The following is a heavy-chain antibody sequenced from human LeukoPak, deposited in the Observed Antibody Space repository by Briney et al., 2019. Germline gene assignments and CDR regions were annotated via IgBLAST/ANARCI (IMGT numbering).Heavy chain of an antibody. V-gene: IGHV3-33*01. J-gene: IGHJ6*03. Sequence: GGSLRLSCAASGFTFSSYGMHWVRQAPGKGLEWVAVIWYDGSNKYYADSVKGRFTISRDNSKNTLYLRMNSLRAEDTAVYYCARDGKTIFGVVLSGPMDVWGKGTTVTVSS. D-gene: IGHD3-3*01. CDR3: ARDGKTIFGVVLSGPMDV. CDR2: IWYDGSNK. CDR1: GFTFSSYG.